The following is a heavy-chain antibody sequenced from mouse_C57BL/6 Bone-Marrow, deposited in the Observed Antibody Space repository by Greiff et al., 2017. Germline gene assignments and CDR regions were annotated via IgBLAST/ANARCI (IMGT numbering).Heavy chain of an antibody. CDR3: TRLRYWYVDV. V-gene: IGHV5-9-1*02. J-gene: IGHJ1*03. D-gene: IGHD2-12*01. Sequence: EVKLVESGEGLVKPGGSLKLSCAASGFTFSSYAMSWVRQTPEKRLEWVAYISSGGDYIYYADTVKGRCTISRDNARNTLYLQMSSLKSEDTAMYYCTRLRYWYVDVWGTGTTVTVSS. CDR2: ISSGGDYI. CDR1: GFTFSSYA.